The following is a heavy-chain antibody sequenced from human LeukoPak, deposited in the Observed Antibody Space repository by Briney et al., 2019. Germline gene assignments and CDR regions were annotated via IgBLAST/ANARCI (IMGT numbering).Heavy chain of an antibody. Sequence: AGGSLRLSCAASGFTFSSYWMHWVRQAPGKGLVWVSRINTDGSSTDYADSVKGRFTISRDNAKKTLYLQMNSLRAEDTAVYYCARELHSYYDFWSGIQDAFDIWGQGTMVTVSS. CDR1: GFTFSSYW. J-gene: IGHJ3*02. D-gene: IGHD3-3*01. CDR3: ARELHSYYDFWSGIQDAFDI. V-gene: IGHV3-74*01. CDR2: INTDGSST.